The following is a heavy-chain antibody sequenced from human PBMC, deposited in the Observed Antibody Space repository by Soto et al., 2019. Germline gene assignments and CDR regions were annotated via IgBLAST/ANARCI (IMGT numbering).Heavy chain of an antibody. Sequence: SVKVGCETSGYTFTTYGITWARQAPGQGLEWMGGIIPFFGTPNYAQKFQGRVTITADESTNTAYMELSSLRSEDTAIYYCARDLGVAVAANWFDPWGQGTLVTVSS. J-gene: IGHJ5*02. CDR2: IIPFFGTP. CDR1: GYTFTTYG. D-gene: IGHD6-19*01. CDR3: ARDLGVAVAANWFDP. V-gene: IGHV1-69*13.